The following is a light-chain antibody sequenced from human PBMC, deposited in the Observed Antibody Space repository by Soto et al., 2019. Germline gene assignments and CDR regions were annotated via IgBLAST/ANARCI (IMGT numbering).Light chain of an antibody. Sequence: EVVLTQSPATLSLSPGESGTLSCRAGQSVQSNLAWYQQKPGQAPRLLIYGASSRATGIQDRFSGSGSGTEFTLTIRRLEPEDFAVYYCKQYAGSRTFGQGTKVDI. CDR2: GAS. J-gene: IGKJ1*01. CDR1: QSVQSN. CDR3: KQYAGSRT. V-gene: IGKV3-20*01.